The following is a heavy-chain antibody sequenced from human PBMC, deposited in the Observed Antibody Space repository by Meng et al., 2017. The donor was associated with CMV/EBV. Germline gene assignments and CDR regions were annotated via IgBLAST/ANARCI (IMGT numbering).Heavy chain of an antibody. CDR1: GGSFSGYY. J-gene: IGHJ4*02. D-gene: IGHD5-12*01. V-gene: IGHV4-34*01. CDR3: ARAWLFDY. Sequence: SETLSLTCAVYGGSFSGYYWSWIRQPAGKGLEWIGEINNSGSTNYNPSLKSRVTISVDTSKNQFSLKLSSVTAADTAVYYCARAWLFDYWGQGTLVTVSS. CDR2: INNSGST.